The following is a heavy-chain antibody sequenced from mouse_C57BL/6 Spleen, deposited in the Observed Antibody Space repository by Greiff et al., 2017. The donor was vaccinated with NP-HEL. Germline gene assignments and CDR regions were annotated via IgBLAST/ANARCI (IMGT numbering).Heavy chain of an antibody. CDR3: APRLDSSGAWCAY. V-gene: IGHV1-64*01. CDR1: GYTFTSYW. J-gene: IGHJ3*01. D-gene: IGHD3-2*02. CDR2: IHPNSGST. Sequence: QVQLQQPGAELVKPGASVKLSCKASGYTFTSYWMHWVKQRPGQGLEWIGMIHPNSGSTNYNEKFKSKATLTVDKSSSTAYMQLSSLTSEDSAVYYCAPRLDSSGAWCAYWGQGTLVTVSA.